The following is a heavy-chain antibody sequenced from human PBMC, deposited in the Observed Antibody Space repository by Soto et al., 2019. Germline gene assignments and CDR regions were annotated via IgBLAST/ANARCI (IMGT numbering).Heavy chain of an antibody. CDR1: GGSISSYY. V-gene: IGHV4-59*01. D-gene: IGHD6-13*01. J-gene: IGHJ4*02. Sequence: ETLSLTCTVSGGSISSYYWSWIRQPPGKGLEWIGYIYYSGSTNYNPSLKSRVTISVDTSKNQFYLKLSSVTDADTAVYYCARVLAGYIDYWGQGTLVTVSS. CDR2: IYYSGST. CDR3: ARVLAGYIDY.